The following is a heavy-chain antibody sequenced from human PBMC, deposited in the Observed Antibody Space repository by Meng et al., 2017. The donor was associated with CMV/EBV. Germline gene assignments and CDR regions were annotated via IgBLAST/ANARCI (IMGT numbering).Heavy chain of an antibody. D-gene: IGHD7-27*01. Sequence: GESLKISCAASGFTFSSYAMSWVRQAPGKGLEWVSAISGSGGSTYYADSVKGRFTISRDNSKNTLYLQMNSLRAEDTAVYYCARDLYKTPGAPFDYWGQGTLVTVSS. CDR3: ARDLYKTPGAPFDY. CDR2: ISGSGGST. J-gene: IGHJ4*02. V-gene: IGHV3-23*01. CDR1: GFTFSSYA.